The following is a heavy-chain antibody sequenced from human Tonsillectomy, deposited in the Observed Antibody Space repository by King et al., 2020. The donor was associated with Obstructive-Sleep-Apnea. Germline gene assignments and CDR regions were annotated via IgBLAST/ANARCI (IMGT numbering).Heavy chain of an antibody. V-gene: IGHV3-9*01. CDR1: EFTFDDYA. CDR2: ISWDSGSI. CDR3: AKDLSAINWYGMDV. D-gene: IGHD1-1*01. J-gene: IGHJ6*02. Sequence: DVQLVESGGGLVQPGRSLRLSCAASEFTFDDYAMHWVRQAPGKGLEWVSGISWDSGSIAYADSVKGRFTISRDNAKNSLYLQMNSLRGDDTALYYCAKDLSAINWYGMDVWGQGTTVTVSS.